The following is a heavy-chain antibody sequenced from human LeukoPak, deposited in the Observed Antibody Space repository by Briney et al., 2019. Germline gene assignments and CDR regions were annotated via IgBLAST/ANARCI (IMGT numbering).Heavy chain of an antibody. CDR3: ARHPYTVASSWASYYFDY. D-gene: IGHD6-13*01. J-gene: IGHJ4*02. Sequence: SETLSLTCAVYGGSFSGYYWSWIRQPPGKGLEWIGEINHSGSTNYNPSLKSRVTISVDTSKNQFSLKLSSVTAADTAVYYCARHPYTVASSWASYYFDYWGQGTLVTVSS. V-gene: IGHV4-34*01. CDR1: GGSFSGYY. CDR2: INHSGST.